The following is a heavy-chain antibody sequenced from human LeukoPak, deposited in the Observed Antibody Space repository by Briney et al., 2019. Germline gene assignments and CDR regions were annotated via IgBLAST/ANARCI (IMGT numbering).Heavy chain of an antibody. CDR2: ISSGATSI. Sequence: GGSLRLSCAASGFTFSSYEMNWVRQTPGMGLEWIAYISSGATSIYYADSVKGRFNISRDNAKNSLNLQMNGLRAEDTAVYYCATNSRVSYAFAIWGQGTMVTVSA. CDR1: GFTFSSYE. D-gene: IGHD6-13*01. J-gene: IGHJ3*02. V-gene: IGHV3-48*03. CDR3: ATNSRVSYAFAI.